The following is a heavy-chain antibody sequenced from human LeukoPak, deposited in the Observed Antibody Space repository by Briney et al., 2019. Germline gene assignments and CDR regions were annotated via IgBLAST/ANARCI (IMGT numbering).Heavy chain of an antibody. V-gene: IGHV5-51*01. D-gene: IGHD3-10*01. CDR3: ARQGVRGVTPNWFDP. Sequence: GESLKISCKGSGYSFTSYWISWVRQMPGKGLEWMGIIYPGDSDTRYSPSFQGQVTISADKSISTAYLQWSSLKASDTAMYYCARQGVRGVTPNWFDPWGQGTLVTVSS. CDR1: GYSFTSYW. J-gene: IGHJ5*02. CDR2: IYPGDSDT.